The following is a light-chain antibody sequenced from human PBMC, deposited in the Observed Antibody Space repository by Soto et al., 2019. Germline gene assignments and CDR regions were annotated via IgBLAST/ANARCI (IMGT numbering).Light chain of an antibody. CDR2: AAS. J-gene: IGKJ1*01. Sequence: DIQMTQSPSSLSASVGGRVTITCRASQGISNSLAWYQHKPGKPPSLLIYAASTLQSGVPARFSGSGSGTDFTLTISSLQPEDVATYYCQKYNTVPQTFGQGTKVELK. V-gene: IGKV1-27*01. CDR1: QGISNS. CDR3: QKYNTVPQT.